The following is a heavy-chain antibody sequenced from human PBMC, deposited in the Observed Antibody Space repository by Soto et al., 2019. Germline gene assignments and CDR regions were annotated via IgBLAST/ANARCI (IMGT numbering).Heavy chain of an antibody. CDR3: ARDGYCISTSCYAPFYYYYYGMDV. D-gene: IGHD2-2*03. CDR1: GFTFSSYA. CDR2: ISYDGSNK. Sequence: LRLSCAASGFTFSSYAMHWVRQAPGKGLEWVAVISYDGSNKYYADSVKGRFTISRDNSKNTLYLQMNSLRAEDTAVYYCARDGYCISTSCYAPFYYYYYGMDVWGQGTTVTVSS. J-gene: IGHJ6*02. V-gene: IGHV3-30-3*01.